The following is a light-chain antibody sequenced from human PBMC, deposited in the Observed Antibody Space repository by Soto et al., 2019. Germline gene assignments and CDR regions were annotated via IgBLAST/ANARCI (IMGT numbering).Light chain of an antibody. Sequence: DVVMTQSPPSLPATLGQPASISCRSSQSLVYSDGNTYLNWFQQRPGQSPRRLIYKVSNRDSGVPDRFSGSGAGTDFTLKISRVDAEDVGVYYCMQGTHMYTFGQGTKLEIK. CDR3: MQGTHMYT. CDR1: QSLVYSDGNTY. J-gene: IGKJ2*01. V-gene: IGKV2-30*01. CDR2: KVS.